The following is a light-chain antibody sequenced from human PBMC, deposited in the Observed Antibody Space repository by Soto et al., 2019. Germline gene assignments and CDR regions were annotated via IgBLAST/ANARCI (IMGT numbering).Light chain of an antibody. CDR1: QSVSSSY. CDR2: GAS. V-gene: IGKV3-20*01. CDR3: QQYQNSPRT. J-gene: IGKJ1*01. Sequence: EIVLTQSPGTLSLSPGERATLSCRASQSVSSSYLAWYQQKPGQAPRLLIYGASSRATGIPDRFSGSGSGTDFTLTISRLEPEDFAVYYCQQYQNSPRTFGQGTKVE.